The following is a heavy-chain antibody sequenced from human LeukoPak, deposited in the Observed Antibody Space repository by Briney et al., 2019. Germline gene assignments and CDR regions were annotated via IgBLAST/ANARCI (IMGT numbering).Heavy chain of an antibody. CDR1: GFTFSSYA. J-gene: IGHJ5*02. D-gene: IGHD2-15*01. V-gene: IGHV3-23*01. Sequence: GGSLRLSCAASGFTFSSYAMSWVRQAPGKGLEWVSAISGSGGSTYYADSVKGRFTISRDNSKNTLYLQMNSRRAEDTAVYYCAKDRRGGSWTNWFDPWGQGTLVTVSS. CDR2: ISGSGGST. CDR3: AKDRRGGSWTNWFDP.